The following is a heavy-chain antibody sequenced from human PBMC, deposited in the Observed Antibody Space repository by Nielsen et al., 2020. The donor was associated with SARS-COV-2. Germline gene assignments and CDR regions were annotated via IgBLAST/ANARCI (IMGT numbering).Heavy chain of an antibody. CDR2: FYSGGTT. Sequence: GESLKISCAASGFIVSNKYMNWVRQAPGKGLEWVSVFYSGGTTLYADSVKGRFIISRDLSNNTLYLQMNSLRVEDTAIYYCTKGAQLGDYWGQGTLVTVSS. D-gene: IGHD6-13*01. J-gene: IGHJ4*02. CDR3: TKGAQLGDY. CDR1: GFIVSNKY. V-gene: IGHV3-53*05.